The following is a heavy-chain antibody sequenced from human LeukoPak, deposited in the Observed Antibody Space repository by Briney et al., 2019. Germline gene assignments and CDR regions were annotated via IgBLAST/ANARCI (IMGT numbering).Heavy chain of an antibody. V-gene: IGHV4-59*01. CDR2: IYYTGST. CDR1: GGSISRYY. Sequence: SETLSLTCTVSGGSISRYYWNWIRQPPGKGLEWIGYIYYTGSTNYNPSLKSRVTIPADTSKNQLSLKMSSVTAADAAVYYCARAGRGYRGQNWFYPCGQGTLVTVSS. D-gene: IGHD5-18*01. CDR3: ARAGRGYRGQNWFYP. J-gene: IGHJ5*02.